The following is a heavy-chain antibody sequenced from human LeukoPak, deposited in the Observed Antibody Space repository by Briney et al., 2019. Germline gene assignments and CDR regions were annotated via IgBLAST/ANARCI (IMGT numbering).Heavy chain of an antibody. D-gene: IGHD3-22*01. J-gene: IGHJ4*02. Sequence: GGSLRLSCAASGFTFSTYGMNWVRQAPGKGLEWVSSISTSSNYIYYADSVKGRFTISRDNSKNTLYLQMNSLRAEDTAVYYCARDHSDYYDSSGSSHFDYWGQGTLVTVSS. CDR3: ARDHSDYYDSSGSSHFDY. V-gene: IGHV3-21*01. CDR2: ISTSSNYI. CDR1: GFTFSTYG.